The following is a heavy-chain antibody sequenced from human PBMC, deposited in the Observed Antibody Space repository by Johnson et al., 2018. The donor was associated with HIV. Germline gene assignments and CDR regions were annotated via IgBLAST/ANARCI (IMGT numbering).Heavy chain of an antibody. D-gene: IGHD3-16*01. Sequence: QVQLVESGGGVVQPGRSLRLSCAASGFTFSSYGMHWVRQAPGKGLEWVANIKQDGSEKYYADSVKGRFTISRDNSKNTLYLQMNSLRAEDTALYYCARERDVWGKGAFDIWGQGTMVTVSS. V-gene: IGHV3-33*08. CDR2: IKQDGSEK. J-gene: IGHJ3*02. CDR3: ARERDVWGKGAFDI. CDR1: GFTFSSYG.